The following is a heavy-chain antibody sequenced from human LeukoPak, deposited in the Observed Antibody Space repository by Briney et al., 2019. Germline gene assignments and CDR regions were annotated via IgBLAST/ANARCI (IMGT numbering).Heavy chain of an antibody. D-gene: IGHD4-23*01. CDR3: ARGARWAYYFDY. CDR2: ISTRDNTI. CDR1: GFTLSSYW. J-gene: IGHJ4*02. V-gene: IGHV3-11*01. Sequence: GGSLRLSCAASGFTLSSYWMSWIRQTPGKGLEWLSYISTRDNTIQYADSVKGRFTISRDNANNSVFLQMNNLRAEDSAIYYCARGARWAYYFDYWGQGSLVTVSS.